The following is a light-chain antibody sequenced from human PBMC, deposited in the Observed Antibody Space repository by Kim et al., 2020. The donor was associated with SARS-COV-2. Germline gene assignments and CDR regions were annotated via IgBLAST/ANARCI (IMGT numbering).Light chain of an antibody. CDR3: HQFKKWPLT. V-gene: IGKV3-15*01. J-gene: IGKJ4*01. CDR1: QSVSSD. Sequence: LSPGERATLPCRASQSVSSDLAWYQHKPGQAPRLLVYGASTRATGIPVRFSGSGSGTEFTLTISSLQSEDFAVYYCHQFKKWPLTFGGGTKVDIK. CDR2: GAS.